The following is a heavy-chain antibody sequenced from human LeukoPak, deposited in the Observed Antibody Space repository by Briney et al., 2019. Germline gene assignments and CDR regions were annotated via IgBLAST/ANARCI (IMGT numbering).Heavy chain of an antibody. V-gene: IGHV3-20*04. D-gene: IGHD4-23*01. J-gene: IGHJ4*02. CDR3: ARDQSSGYGGNSGY. CDR2: INWNGGST. CDR1: GFTFDDYG. Sequence: AGTLRLSCAASGFTFDDYGMSWVRQAPGKGLEWVSDINWNGGSTGYADSVKGRFTISRDNAKNSLYLQMNSLRAEDTALYYCARDQSSGYGGNSGYWGQGALVTVSS.